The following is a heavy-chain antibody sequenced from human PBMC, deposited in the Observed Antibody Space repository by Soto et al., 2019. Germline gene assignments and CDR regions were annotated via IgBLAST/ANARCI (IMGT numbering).Heavy chain of an antibody. CDR2: IYYSGST. J-gene: IGHJ5*02. D-gene: IGHD2-15*01. V-gene: IGHV4-59*01. Sequence: SETLSLTCTVSGGSISSYYWSWIRQPPGKGLEWIGYIYYSGSTNYNPSLKSRVTISVDTSKNQFSLKLSSVTAADTAVYYCARDGYCSGGSCYSSSSWFDPWGQGTLVTVSS. CDR1: GGSISSYY. CDR3: ARDGYCSGGSCYSSSSWFDP.